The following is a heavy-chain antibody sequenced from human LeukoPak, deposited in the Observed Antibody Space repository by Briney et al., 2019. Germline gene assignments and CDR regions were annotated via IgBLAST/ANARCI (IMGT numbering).Heavy chain of an antibody. D-gene: IGHD3-22*01. CDR2: SSTSGSIT. CDR3: AKGAEEGVVITAVYYYHMDV. CDR1: GFTFSDYY. V-gene: IGHV3-11*01. Sequence: GGSLRLSCAASGFTFSDYYMSWIRQAPGKGLQWLAYSSTSGSITYYADSVKGRFTISRDNVKNTLYLQMNSLRAEDTAIYFCAKGAEEGVVITAVYYYHMDVWGRGTTVTISS. J-gene: IGHJ6*03.